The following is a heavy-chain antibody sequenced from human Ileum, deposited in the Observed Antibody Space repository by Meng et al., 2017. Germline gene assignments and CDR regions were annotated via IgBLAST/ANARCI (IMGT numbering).Heavy chain of an antibody. V-gene: IGHV4-4*02. CDR1: SDSISRSNW. CDR2: IIHTAST. Sequence: QVQQQGAGPGLVEPSETLSLSCVVSSDSISRSNWCTGVRQPPGKGLEWIGEIIHTASTNYNPSLKSRVTISANKSKNQFSLNLSSVTAADKAVYYCATNKNKKIDYWGQGTLVTVSS. D-gene: IGHD2/OR15-2a*01. CDR3: ATNKNKKIDY. J-gene: IGHJ4*02.